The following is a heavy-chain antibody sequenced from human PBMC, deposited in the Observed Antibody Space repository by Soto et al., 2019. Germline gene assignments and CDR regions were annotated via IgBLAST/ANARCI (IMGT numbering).Heavy chain of an antibody. CDR3: ARVTSMVRGVINNWFDP. CDR2: IIPMYGPA. V-gene: IGHV1-69*01. Sequence: QVPLVQSGAEVKKPGSSVTVSCKASGGTFSSYAIHWVRQAPGQGLEWMGGIIPMYGPAKYAQRFQGRVTITADESPTTVYVELTSLTSPDTAVYYCARVTSMVRGVINNWFDPWGHGTLVTVSS. CDR1: GGTFSSYA. J-gene: IGHJ5*02. D-gene: IGHD3-10*01.